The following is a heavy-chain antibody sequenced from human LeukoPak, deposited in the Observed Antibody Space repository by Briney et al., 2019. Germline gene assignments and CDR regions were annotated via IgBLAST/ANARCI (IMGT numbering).Heavy chain of an antibody. CDR2: ISWNSHNI. V-gene: IGHV3-9*01. J-gene: IGHJ3*01. D-gene: IGHD1-26*01. CDR3: AKDREWELLGGDAFDV. Sequence: GGSLRLSCAAPGFTFDDYAMHWVRQAPGKGLEWVAGISWNSHNINYADSVKGRFTISRDNAKYSLYLQMDSLRPEDTALYYCAKDREWELLGGDAFDVWGLGTMVIVSS. CDR1: GFTFDDYA.